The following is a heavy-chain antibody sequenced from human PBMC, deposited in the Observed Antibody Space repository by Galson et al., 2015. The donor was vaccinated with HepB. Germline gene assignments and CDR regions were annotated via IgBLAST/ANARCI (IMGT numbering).Heavy chain of an antibody. CDR3: ATNAARGIFFEF. CDR2: INPLFGTA. D-gene: IGHD3-10*01. CDR1: GTMFSSFG. J-gene: IGHJ4*02. Sequence: SVKVSCKASGTMFSSFGTSWVRQAPGHGLEWMGEINPLFGTANYAQKFQGRVTITADRSTSTAYMELSSLRSEDTAMYYCATNAARGIFFEFWGQGTLVTASS. V-gene: IGHV1-69*06.